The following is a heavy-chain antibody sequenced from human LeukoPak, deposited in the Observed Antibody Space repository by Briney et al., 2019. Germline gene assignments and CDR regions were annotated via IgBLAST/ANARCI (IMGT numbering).Heavy chain of an antibody. D-gene: IGHD3-9*01. J-gene: IGHJ4*02. Sequence: GGSLRLSCEASGFTLSTYWMNWVRQVPGKGLDWVANINPDGSGKRYVDSVKGRFTIARDNADNSLSLQMNSLRAEDTAVYYCARAHGAVLRYFDWSPRPSDYWGQGTLVTVSS. CDR2: INPDGSGK. V-gene: IGHV3-7*01. CDR3: ARAHGAVLRYFDWSPRPSDY. CDR1: GFTLSTYW.